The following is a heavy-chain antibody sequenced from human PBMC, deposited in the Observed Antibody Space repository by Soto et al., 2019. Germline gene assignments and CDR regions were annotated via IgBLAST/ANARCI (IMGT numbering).Heavy chain of an antibody. CDR2: INPNSGGT. J-gene: IGHJ4*02. Sequence: ASVKVSCKASGYTFSDYYIHWVRQAPGQGLEWMGWINPNSGGTKYAPKFQGGVTISADQSRTTAYLQWSSLKASDSAIYYCARHPSPPYSFTYGDFWGQGTRVTVSS. CDR3: ARHPSPPYSFTYGDF. V-gene: IGHV1-2*02. D-gene: IGHD5-18*01. CDR1: GYTFSDYY.